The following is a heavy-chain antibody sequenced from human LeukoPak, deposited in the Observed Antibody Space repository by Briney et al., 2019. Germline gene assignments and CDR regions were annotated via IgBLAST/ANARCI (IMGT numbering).Heavy chain of an antibody. V-gene: IGHV3-33*01. D-gene: IGHD3-10*01. CDR3: ARERVPAYGETTIFYYYGMDV. Sequence: SGGSLRLSCAASGFTFSSYGMHWVRQAPGKGLEWVAVIWYDGSNKYYADSVKGRFTISRDNSKNTLYLQMNSLRAEDTAVYYCARERVPAYGETTIFYYYGMDVWGHGTTVTVSS. J-gene: IGHJ6*02. CDR1: GFTFSSYG. CDR2: IWYDGSNK.